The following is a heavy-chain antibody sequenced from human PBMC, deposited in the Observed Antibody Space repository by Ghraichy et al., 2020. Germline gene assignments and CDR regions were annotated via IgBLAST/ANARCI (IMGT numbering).Heavy chain of an antibody. Sequence: GSLRLSCAASGFTVSSNYMSWVRQAPGKGLEWVSVIYSGGSTYYADSVKGRFTISRDNSKNTLYLQMNSLRAEDTAVYYCARDGPDYDYVWGSYRADKDQYFQHWGQGTLVTVSS. J-gene: IGHJ1*01. D-gene: IGHD3-16*02. CDR3: ARDGPDYDYVWGSYRADKDQYFQH. CDR2: IYSGGST. CDR1: GFTVSSNY. V-gene: IGHV3-66*02.